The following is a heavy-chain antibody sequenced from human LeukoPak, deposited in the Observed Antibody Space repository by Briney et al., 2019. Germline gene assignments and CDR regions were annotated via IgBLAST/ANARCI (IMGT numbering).Heavy chain of an antibody. CDR1: GGSISSYY. J-gene: IGHJ5*02. V-gene: IGHV4-59*01. CDR3: ARGRGYSYGHGRWFDP. D-gene: IGHD5-18*01. CDR2: IYYGGST. Sequence: KSSETLSLTCTVSGGSISSYYWSWIRQPPGKGLEWIGYIYYGGSTNYNPSLKSRVTISVDTSKNQFSLKLSSVTAADTAVYYCARGRGYSYGHGRWFDPWGQGTLVTVSS.